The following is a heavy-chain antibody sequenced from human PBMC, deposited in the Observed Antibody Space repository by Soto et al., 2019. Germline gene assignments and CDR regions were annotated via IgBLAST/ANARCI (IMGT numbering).Heavy chain of an antibody. CDR3: ARLKVRDGYNPYYYYGMDV. D-gene: IGHD5-12*01. CDR2: IYPGDSDT. CDR1: GYSFTIYW. Sequence: PGESLKISCKGSGYSFTIYWIGWVRQMPGKGLEWMGIIYPGDSDTRYSPSFQGQVTISADKSISTAYLQWSSLKASDTAMYYCARLKVRDGYNPYYYYGMDVWGQGTTVTVSS. J-gene: IGHJ6*02. V-gene: IGHV5-51*03.